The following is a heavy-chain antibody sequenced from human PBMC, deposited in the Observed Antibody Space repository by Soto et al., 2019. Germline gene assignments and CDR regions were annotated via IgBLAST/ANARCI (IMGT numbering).Heavy chain of an antibody. CDR3: AREGGTTVAPYYFDY. Sequence: GGSLRLSCAASGFTFSSYSMNWVRQAPGKGLEWVSSISSSSSYIYYADSVKGRFTISRDNAKNSLYLQMNSLRAEDTAVYYCAREGGTTVAPYYFDYWGQGTLVTVS. V-gene: IGHV3-21*01. CDR2: ISSSSSYI. D-gene: IGHD4-17*01. CDR1: GFTFSSYS. J-gene: IGHJ4*02.